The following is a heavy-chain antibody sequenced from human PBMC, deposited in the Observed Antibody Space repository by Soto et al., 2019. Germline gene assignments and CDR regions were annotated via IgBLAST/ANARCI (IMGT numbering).Heavy chain of an antibody. V-gene: IGHV3-66*01. J-gene: IGHJ3*02. D-gene: IGHD6-13*01. CDR3: ARDPNSSLYVFDI. CDR1: GFTVSSNY. CDR2: IYSGGST. Sequence: PGGSLRLSCAASGFTVSSNYMSWVRQAPGKGLEWASVIYSGGSTYYADSVKGRFIISRDNSKNTLYLQMNSLRAEDTAVYYCARDPNSSLYVFDIWGQGTMVTLSS.